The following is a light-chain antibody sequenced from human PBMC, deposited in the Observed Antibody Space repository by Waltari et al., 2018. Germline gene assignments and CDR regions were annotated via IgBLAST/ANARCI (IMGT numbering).Light chain of an antibody. CDR1: NSNIGRNT. Sequence: QSVLAQPPSASGTPRQRVTISCSGSNSNIGRNTVNWYQQFPGTAPTLLGYNNFQRPSGVPDRFSGSKSGTSAYLAILGVRPEDEADYYCATWDDSLNGPVFGGGTKLTVL. CDR2: NNF. CDR3: ATWDDSLNGPV. J-gene: IGLJ2*01. V-gene: IGLV1-44*01.